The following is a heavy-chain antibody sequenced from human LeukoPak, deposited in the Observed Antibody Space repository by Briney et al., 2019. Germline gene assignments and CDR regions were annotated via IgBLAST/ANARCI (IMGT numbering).Heavy chain of an antibody. D-gene: IGHD3-16*01. Sequence: SETLSLTCSVSGGSLFTYDLNWIRQPPGKGLEWIGYIYSSGITNYNPSLRSRGTKSFATSRNQFCLRLTYVTAEDAAIYYCARRAYYDSSGFHPTSGYFDLWGRGTLVTVSS. CDR3: ARRAYYDSSGFHPTSGYFDL. CDR1: GGSLFTYD. CDR2: IYSSGIT. V-gene: IGHV4-4*08. J-gene: IGHJ2*01.